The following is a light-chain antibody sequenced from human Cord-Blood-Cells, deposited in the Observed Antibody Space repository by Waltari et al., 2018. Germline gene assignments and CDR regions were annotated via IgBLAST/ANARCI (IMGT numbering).Light chain of an antibody. CDR1: SRHVGGYHS. Sequence: QSALTQPPSASGPPGQSVTLSCTGPSRHVGGYHSVSVYQHHPGKAPKLMIYEVSKRPSGVPDRFSGSKSGNTASLTVSGLQAEDEADYYCSSYAGSNNFKVFGGGTKLTVL. CDR2: EVS. V-gene: IGLV2-8*01. CDR3: SSYAGSNNFKV. J-gene: IGLJ2*01.